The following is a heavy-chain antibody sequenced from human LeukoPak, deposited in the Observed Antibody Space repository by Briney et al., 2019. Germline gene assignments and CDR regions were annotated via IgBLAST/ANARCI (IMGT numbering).Heavy chain of an antibody. CDR2: ISYDGSNK. D-gene: IGHD2-2*03. V-gene: IGHV3-30-3*01. CDR3: ARDPLDIVVVPAAATYAFDI. Sequence: PGRSLRLSCAASGFTFSSYAMHWVRQAPGKGLEWVAVISYDGSNKYYADSVKGRFTISRDNSKNTLYLQMNSLRGEDTAVYYCARDPLDIVVVPAAATYAFDIWGQGTMVTVSS. J-gene: IGHJ3*02. CDR1: GFTFSSYA.